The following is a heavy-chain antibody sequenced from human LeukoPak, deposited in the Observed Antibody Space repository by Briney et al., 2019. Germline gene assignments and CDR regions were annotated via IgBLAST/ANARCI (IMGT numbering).Heavy chain of an antibody. CDR3: IRESNYYDSSTSPGYFDL. J-gene: IGHJ2*01. D-gene: IGHD3-22*01. CDR1: GFTFSSYG. Sequence: GGSLRLSCSASGFTFSSYGMHWVRQAPGKGLEYVSAISSNGGSTYYADSVKARFTISRDNSKNTLYLQMSSLRAEDTAVYYCIRESNYYDSSTSPGYFDLWGRGTLVTVSS. CDR2: ISSNGGST. V-gene: IGHV3-64D*06.